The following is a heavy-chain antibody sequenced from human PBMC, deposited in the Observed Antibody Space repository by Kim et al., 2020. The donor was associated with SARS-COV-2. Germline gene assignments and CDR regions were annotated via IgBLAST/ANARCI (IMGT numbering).Heavy chain of an antibody. J-gene: IGHJ4*02. V-gene: IGHV4-31*03. Sequence: SETLSLTCTVSGGSISSGGYYWSWIRQHPGKGLEWIGYIYYSGSTYYNPSLKSRVTISVDTSKNQFSLKLSSVTAADTAVYYCARLRYFDWPPGYYFDYWGQGTLVTVSS. D-gene: IGHD3-9*01. CDR1: GGSISSGGYY. CDR2: IYYSGST. CDR3: ARLRYFDWPPGYYFDY.